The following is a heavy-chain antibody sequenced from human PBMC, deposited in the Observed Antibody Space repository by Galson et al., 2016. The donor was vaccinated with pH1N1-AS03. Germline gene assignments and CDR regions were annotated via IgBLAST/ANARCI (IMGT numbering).Heavy chain of an antibody. CDR3: ARYVRYYDY. CDR1: GFNVSSKY. CDR2: LYSGGST. J-gene: IGHJ4*02. Sequence: SLRLSCAASGFNVSSKYMSCVRQTPGKGLEWVSVLYSGGSTYYADSVKGRFTISRDNSKNTLYLQMNSLRGEDTALYYCARYVRYYDYWGQGTLVTVSS. V-gene: IGHV3-66*02. D-gene: IGHD3-10*02.